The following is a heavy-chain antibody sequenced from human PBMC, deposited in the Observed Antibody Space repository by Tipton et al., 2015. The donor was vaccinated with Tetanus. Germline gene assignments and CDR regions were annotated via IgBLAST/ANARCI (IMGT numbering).Heavy chain of an antibody. CDR2: IWYDGTTT. D-gene: IGHD4-17*01. J-gene: IGHJ4*02. CDR3: ARGPYHYGDYYFDY. V-gene: IGHV3-33*01. CDR1: GFSFSTYN. Sequence: SLRLSCAASGFSFSTYNFHWVRQAPGKGLEWVAVIWYDGTTTHYADSVKGRFTISRDNSKKNLYLQMNSLRAEDTAVYYCARGPYHYGDYYFDYWGRGTLVTVSS.